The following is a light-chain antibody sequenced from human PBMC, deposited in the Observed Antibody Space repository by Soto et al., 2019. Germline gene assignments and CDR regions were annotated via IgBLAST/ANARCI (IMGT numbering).Light chain of an antibody. J-gene: IGKJ3*01. CDR3: QKYNSAPS. Sequence: DIQMTQSPSSLSASVGDRVTITCRASQGISNYLAWYQQKPGKVPKLLIYATSTVQSGVPSRFSGSGSGTEFTLTISSLQPEDVATYYCQKYNSAPSFGPGTRVEIK. V-gene: IGKV1-27*01. CDR1: QGISNY. CDR2: ATS.